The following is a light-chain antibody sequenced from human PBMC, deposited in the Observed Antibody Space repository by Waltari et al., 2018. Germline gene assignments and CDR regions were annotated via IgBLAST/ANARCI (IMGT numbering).Light chain of an antibody. CDR2: AAT. V-gene: IGKV1-17*01. CDR1: QGISSY. CDR3: LQHNSYPLT. Sequence: DIQMTQSPSSLSASVGDTVTITCRASQGISSYLNWFQHKPGKAPKLLIYAATTLQSGVPSRFSGSGSGTEFTLTISSLQPEDFAAYYCLQHNSYPLTFGGGTKVEIK. J-gene: IGKJ4*01.